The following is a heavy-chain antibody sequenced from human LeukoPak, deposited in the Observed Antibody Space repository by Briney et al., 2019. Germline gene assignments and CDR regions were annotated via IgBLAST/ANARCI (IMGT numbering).Heavy chain of an antibody. Sequence: GGSLRLSCTASGFNFRSFWMICVRQAPGKGLERVANIKHDGSANYYVDAGWGRFTISRDNAKNSMYQQMNSLRAEDTAVYYCARVIHIAAAALNLFDIWGQGTMVTVSS. J-gene: IGHJ3*02. CDR1: GFNFRSFW. D-gene: IGHD6-13*01. CDR2: IKHDGSAN. V-gene: IGHV3-7*01. CDR3: ARVIHIAAAALNLFDI.